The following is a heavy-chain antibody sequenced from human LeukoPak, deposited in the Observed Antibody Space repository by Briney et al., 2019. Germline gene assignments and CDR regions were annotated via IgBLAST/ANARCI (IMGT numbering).Heavy chain of an antibody. D-gene: IGHD3-22*01. V-gene: IGHV3-30*18. J-gene: IGHJ4*02. CDR1: GITFSSYG. CDR2: ISYDGSNK. CDR3: AKDRRYYDSSGYPDY. Sequence: GGSLRLSCAASGITFSSYGMHWVRQAPGKGLEWVAVISYDGSNKYYADSVKGRFTISRDNSKNTLYLQMNSLRAEDTAVYYCAKDRRYYDSSGYPDYWGQGTLVTVSS.